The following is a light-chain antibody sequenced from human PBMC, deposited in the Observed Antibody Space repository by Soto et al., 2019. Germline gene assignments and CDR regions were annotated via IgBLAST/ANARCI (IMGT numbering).Light chain of an antibody. J-gene: IGLJ2*01. CDR3: QSYDSSNQAVV. Sequence: NFMLTQPHSVSGSPGKTVTISCTRSSGSIASNYVQWYQQRPGSAPSTVIYEDNQRPSGVPDRFSGSIDRSSNSASLTISGLKTEDEADYCCQSYDSSNQAVVFGGGTKVTVL. CDR2: EDN. CDR1: SGSIASNY. V-gene: IGLV6-57*04.